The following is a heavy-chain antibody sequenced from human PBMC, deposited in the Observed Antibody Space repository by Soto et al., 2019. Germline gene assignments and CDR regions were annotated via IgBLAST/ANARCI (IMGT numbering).Heavy chain of an antibody. CDR1: GLTFSSYG. V-gene: IGHV3-30*18. J-gene: IGHJ6*02. D-gene: IGHD3-3*01. CDR3: ANGYDFWSGPDNYYYGMDV. Sequence: PGGSLRLSCAASGLTFSSYGMHWARQAPGKGLEWVAVISYDGSNKYYADSVKGRFTISRDNSKNTLYLQMNSLRAEDTAVYYCANGYDFWSGPDNYYYGMDVWGQGTTVTVSS. CDR2: ISYDGSNK.